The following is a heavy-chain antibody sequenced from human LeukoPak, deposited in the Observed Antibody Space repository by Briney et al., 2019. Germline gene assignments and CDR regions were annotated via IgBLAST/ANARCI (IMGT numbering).Heavy chain of an antibody. CDR2: IKQDGSEK. CDR3: ARPPHASAGTGPDDY. V-gene: IGHV3-7*01. D-gene: IGHD6-19*01. Sequence: GGSLRLSCAASGFTFSSYWVSWVRQTPGKGLEWVANIKQDGSEKYYVDSVKGRFTISRDNAKNSLYLQMNSLRAEDTAVYYCARPPHASAGTGPDDYWGQGTLVTVSS. CDR1: GFTFSSYW. J-gene: IGHJ4*02.